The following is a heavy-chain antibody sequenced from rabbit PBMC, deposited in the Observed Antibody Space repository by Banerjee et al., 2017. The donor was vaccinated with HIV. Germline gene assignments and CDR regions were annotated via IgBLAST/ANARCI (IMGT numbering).Heavy chain of an antibody. CDR1: GFSFSSSYY. D-gene: IGHD8-1*01. V-gene: IGHV1S45*01. Sequence: QEQLEESGGDLVKPGPSLTLTCTASGFSFSSSYYMCWVRQAPGKGPEWIACIYTGGSGSTWYASWVNGRFTISQTSSTTVTLQMTSLTVADTATYFCARDTGSSFSSYGMDLWGQGTLVTVS. CDR2: IYTGGSGST. J-gene: IGHJ6*01. CDR3: ARDTGSSFSSYGMDL.